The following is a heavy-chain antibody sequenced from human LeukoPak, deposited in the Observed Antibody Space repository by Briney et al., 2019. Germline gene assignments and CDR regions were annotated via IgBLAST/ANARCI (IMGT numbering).Heavy chain of an antibody. J-gene: IGHJ3*02. CDR3: ARLTALAGHRGAFDI. Sequence: PSETLSLTCNVPGGSIGGLSFYLDWIRQPPGKGLEWIATIYYNWNTFHNPSLKSRAAISIDMSKSQFSLHLSSVTAADTAIYYCARLTALAGHRGAFDIWGTGKMVTVS. CDR1: GGSIGGLSFY. CDR2: IYYNWNT. D-gene: IGHD6-19*01. V-gene: IGHV4-39*01.